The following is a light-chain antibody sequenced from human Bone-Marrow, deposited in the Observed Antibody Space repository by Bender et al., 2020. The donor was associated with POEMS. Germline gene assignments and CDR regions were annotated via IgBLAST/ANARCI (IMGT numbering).Light chain of an antibody. CDR1: SSNTGSGYD. J-gene: IGLJ3*02. CDR3: QSYDISLSASV. Sequence: QSVLTQPPSVSGAPGQRVTISCTGSSSNTGSGYDINWYQHLPGTAPKLLIYGYNNRPPGVPDRFSGSKSGTSASLAIPGLQPEDEADYYCQSYDISLSASVFGGGTKLTVL. CDR2: GYN. V-gene: IGLV1-40*01.